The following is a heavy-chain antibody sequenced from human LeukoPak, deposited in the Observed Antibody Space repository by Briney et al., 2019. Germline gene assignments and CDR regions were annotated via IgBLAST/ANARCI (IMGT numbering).Heavy chain of an antibody. J-gene: IGHJ6*02. CDR2: IRGDGDST. CDR1: RINFDDYA. CDR3: AKGFSVLASKHYYYFYGMDV. V-gene: IGHV3-43*02. Sequence: PGGSLRLSCAASRINFDDYAMHWVRQAPGKGLEWVALIRGDGDSTFYADSVKGRFTISRDNSKNSLYLQMNSLRTEDTALYYCAKGFSVLASKHYYYFYGMDVWGQGTTVTVSS. D-gene: IGHD3-3*01.